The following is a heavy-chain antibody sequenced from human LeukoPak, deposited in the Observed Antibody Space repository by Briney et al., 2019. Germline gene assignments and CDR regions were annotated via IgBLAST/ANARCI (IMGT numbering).Heavy chain of an antibody. Sequence: GASVKVSCKASGYTFTGYYMHWVRQAPGQGLEWMGWINPNSGGTNYAQKFQGRVTMTRDTSISTAYMELSRLRSDDTAVYYYATHSLSSSWYDYWGQGTLVTVSS. CDR1: GYTFTGYY. D-gene: IGHD6-13*01. J-gene: IGHJ4*02. CDR3: ATHSLSSSWYDY. CDR2: INPNSGGT. V-gene: IGHV1-2*02.